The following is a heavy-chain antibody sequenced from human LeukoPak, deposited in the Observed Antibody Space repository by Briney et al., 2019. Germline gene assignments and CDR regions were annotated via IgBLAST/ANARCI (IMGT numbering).Heavy chain of an antibody. D-gene: IGHD5-18*01. J-gene: IGHJ4*02. V-gene: IGHV5-51*01. CDR3: ARLGTAIVARYFDF. CDR2: IYPGDSDI. CDR1: GYTFTNYW. Sequence: GESLKISCKASGYTFTNYWIGWVRQMPGKDLEWMGTIYPGDSDIRYSPSFQGQVSISADKSTNTAYLQWSSLKASDTAIYYCARLGTAIVARYFDFWGQGTLVTVSS.